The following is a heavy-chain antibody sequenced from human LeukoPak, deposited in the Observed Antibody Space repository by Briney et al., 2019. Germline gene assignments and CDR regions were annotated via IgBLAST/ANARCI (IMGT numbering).Heavy chain of an antibody. CDR3: ARDVYMDV. CDR2: ISGRDGNT. J-gene: IGHJ6*03. Sequence: GGTLRLSCAASGFTFSTYGMNWVRQAPGKGLEWVSAISGRDGNTYYADSVKGRFTISRDNAKNSLYLQMNSLRAEDTAVYYCARDVYMDVWGKGTTVTVSS. V-gene: IGHV3-21*01. CDR1: GFTFSTYG.